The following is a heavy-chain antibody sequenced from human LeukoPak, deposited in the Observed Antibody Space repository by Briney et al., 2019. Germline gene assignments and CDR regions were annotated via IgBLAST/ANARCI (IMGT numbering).Heavy chain of an antibody. J-gene: IGHJ4*02. CDR3: ARVGQWMVFDY. CDR1: GFTFSSLW. D-gene: IGHD6-19*01. Sequence: PGGSLRLSCAASGFTFSSLWMSWVRQAPGKGLEWVGNIKQDGSEKFYVDSVKDRFTIFRDNAKESLYLQMNSLRAEDTAEYYCARVGQWMVFDYWGQGTLVTISS. CDR2: IKQDGSEK. V-gene: IGHV3-7*03.